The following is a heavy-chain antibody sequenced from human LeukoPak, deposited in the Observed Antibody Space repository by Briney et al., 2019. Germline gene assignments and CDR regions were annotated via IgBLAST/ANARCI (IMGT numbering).Heavy chain of an antibody. Sequence: SVTVSCKASGGTFSSYAISWVRQAPGQGLEWMGRIIPILGIANYAQKFQGRVTITADKSTSTAYMELSSLRSEDTAVYYCARVGNRGYSGYDNYGMDVWGQGTTVTVSS. J-gene: IGHJ6*02. CDR2: IIPILGIA. D-gene: IGHD5-12*01. V-gene: IGHV1-69*04. CDR1: GGTFSSYA. CDR3: ARVGNRGYSGYDNYGMDV.